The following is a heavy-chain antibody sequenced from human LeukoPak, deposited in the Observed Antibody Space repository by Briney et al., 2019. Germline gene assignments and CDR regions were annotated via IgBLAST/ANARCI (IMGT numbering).Heavy chain of an antibody. Sequence: GGSLRLSCAASGFTFSSSSMNWVRLAPGKGLEWISYISSSSNTIYYADSVKGRFTISRDNAKNSVYLQMNSLRAEDTAVYYCAKDGGSSWYGAFDIWGQGTMVTVSS. J-gene: IGHJ3*02. CDR1: GFTFSSSS. V-gene: IGHV3-48*01. CDR2: ISSSSNTI. D-gene: IGHD6-13*01. CDR3: AKDGGSSWYGAFDI.